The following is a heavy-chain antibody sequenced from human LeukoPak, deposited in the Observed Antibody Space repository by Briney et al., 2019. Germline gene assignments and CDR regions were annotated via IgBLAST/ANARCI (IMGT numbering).Heavy chain of an antibody. Sequence: SETLSLTCTVSGGSISSYYWSWIRQPPGKGLEWIGYIYYSGSTNYNPSLKSRVTISVDTSKNQFSLRLSSVTAADKAVYYCARTGSGYYDWYFDLWGRGTLVTVSS. CDR1: GGSISSYY. V-gene: IGHV4-59*01. J-gene: IGHJ2*01. CDR3: ARTGSGYYDWYFDL. D-gene: IGHD3-22*01. CDR2: IYYSGST.